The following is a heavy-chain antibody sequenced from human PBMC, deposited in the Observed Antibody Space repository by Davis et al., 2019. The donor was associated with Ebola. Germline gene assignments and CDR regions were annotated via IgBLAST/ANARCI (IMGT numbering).Heavy chain of an antibody. CDR2: IYNTEST. J-gene: IGHJ4*02. D-gene: IGHD3-22*01. Sequence: PSETLSLTCTVSGGSVSRGSSYWNWIRQVPGKGLEWIGYIYNTESTNYDPSLKSRVTISVDTSKNQVSLRLSSMTAADTAVYYCARLLYYFDSSGDYSYWGQGTLVTVSS. CDR1: GGSVSRGSSY. CDR3: ARLLYYFDSSGDYSY. V-gene: IGHV4-61*01.